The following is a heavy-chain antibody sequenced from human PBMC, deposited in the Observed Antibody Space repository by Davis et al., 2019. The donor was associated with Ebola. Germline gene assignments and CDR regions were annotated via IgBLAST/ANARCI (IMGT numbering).Heavy chain of an antibody. CDR3: ASPAGTTEHWFDY. D-gene: IGHD1-1*01. V-gene: IGHV1-46*01. Sequence: ASVKVSCKASGYTFTNYYMHWVRQAPGQGLEWMAIINPNGDAPRYARQFQGRVTMTRDTSTSTVYLEFSSLRYEDTAVYYCASPAGTTEHWFDYWGQGTQVTVSS. CDR2: INPNGDAP. J-gene: IGHJ4*02. CDR1: GYTFTNYY.